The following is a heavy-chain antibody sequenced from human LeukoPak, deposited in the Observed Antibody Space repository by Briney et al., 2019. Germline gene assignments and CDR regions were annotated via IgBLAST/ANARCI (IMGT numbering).Heavy chain of an antibody. J-gene: IGHJ4*02. CDR2: ISYDGTNK. CDR1: GFTFSTYA. V-gene: IGHV3-30*04. CDR3: ARALDEGARFDY. Sequence: GGALRLSCTASGFTFSTYAMHWVRQAQGRGLEGGAVISYDGTNKYYADSMKGRFTISRDNSKNTLYLQMNSLRAEDTAVHYCARALDEGARFDYWGQGTLVTVSS.